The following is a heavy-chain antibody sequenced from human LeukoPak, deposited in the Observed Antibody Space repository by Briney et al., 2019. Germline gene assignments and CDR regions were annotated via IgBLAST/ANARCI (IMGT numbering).Heavy chain of an antibody. J-gene: IGHJ6*03. CDR1: GYTFTGYY. CDR2: INPNSGGT. V-gene: IGHV1-2*02. CDR3: ARDATDYYDSSGYYQLNYYYYMDV. D-gene: IGHD3-22*01. Sequence: ASVKVSCKASGYTFTGYYMHWVRQAPGQGLEWMGWINPNSGGTNYAQKFQGRVTMTRDTSISTAYMELSRLRSDGTAVYYCARDATDYYDSSGYYQLNYYYYMDVWGKGTTVTVSS.